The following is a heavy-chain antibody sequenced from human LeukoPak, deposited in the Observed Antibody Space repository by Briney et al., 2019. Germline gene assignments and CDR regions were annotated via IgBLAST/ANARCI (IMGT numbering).Heavy chain of an antibody. J-gene: IGHJ4*02. D-gene: IGHD3-3*01. V-gene: IGHV1-2*02. Sequence: ASVKVSCKASGYTFTDYYIHWVRQAPGQGLEWMGWINPNSGGTNYAQKFQGRVTMTRDTSISTAYMELSRLRSDDTAVYYCARDVDYDVWSGYYNWGQGTLVTVSS. CDR2: INPNSGGT. CDR3: ARDVDYDVWSGYYN. CDR1: GYTFTDYY.